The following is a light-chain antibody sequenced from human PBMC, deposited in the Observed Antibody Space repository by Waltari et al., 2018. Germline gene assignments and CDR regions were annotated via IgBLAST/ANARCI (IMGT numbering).Light chain of an antibody. CDR3: QQLNSYQWT. V-gene: IGKV1-9*01. CDR2: AAS. Sequence: IQWTQSPSSLSASVGDRVTIPCPPSQGISNYLACYQQKPGKAPKLLIYAASTLQSGVPSRFSGGGSGTDFTLTISSLQPEDFATYYCQQLNSYQWTFGQGTKVEIK. J-gene: IGKJ1*01. CDR1: QGISNY.